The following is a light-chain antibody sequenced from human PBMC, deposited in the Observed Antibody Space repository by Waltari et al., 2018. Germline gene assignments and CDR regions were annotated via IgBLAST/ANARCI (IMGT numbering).Light chain of an antibody. V-gene: IGKV1-33*01. J-gene: IGKJ2*01. CDR2: DAS. CDR3: QHHDNLPPYT. Sequence: DIQMTQSPSSLSASVGDRVTITCQASQDITNYLNWYQQKPGKAPKLLIYDASNLETGGPSRFSGSGSGTDFTFTISSLQPEDIATYYCQHHDNLPPYTFGQGTRLEIK. CDR1: QDITNY.